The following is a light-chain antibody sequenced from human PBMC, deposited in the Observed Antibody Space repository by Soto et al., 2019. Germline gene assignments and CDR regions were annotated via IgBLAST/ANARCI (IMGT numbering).Light chain of an antibody. CDR1: QSVSSTF. J-gene: IGKJ5*01. V-gene: IGKV3-11*01. Sequence: EIVLTQSPATLSLSPGEVATLSCRASQSVSSTFLAWYQHKPGRPPRLLIYDASNRATGIPARFSGSGSGTDFTLTISSLEPEDFAVYYCQQRSNWPITCGQGTRREIK. CDR3: QQRSNWPIT. CDR2: DAS.